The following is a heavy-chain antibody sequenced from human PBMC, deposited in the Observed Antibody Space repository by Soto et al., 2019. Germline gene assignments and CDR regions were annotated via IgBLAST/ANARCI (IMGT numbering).Heavy chain of an antibody. V-gene: IGHV5-51*01. CDR1: GYIFTSYL. CDR2: IYPGDSDT. D-gene: IGHD3-3*01. CDR3: ARQAYYNFCRGKYPCLDL. Sequence: GDALNISCKCSGYIFTSYLIFLGREMPGKCLGWMGIIYPGDSDTRYSPAFQGEVTISADKSISTAYLQWSSLHASDSARYYCARQAYYNFCRGKYPCLDLWGQGTMVTVSS. J-gene: IGHJ5*02.